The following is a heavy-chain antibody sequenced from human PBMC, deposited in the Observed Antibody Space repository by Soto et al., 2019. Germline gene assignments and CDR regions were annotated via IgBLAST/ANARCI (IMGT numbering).Heavy chain of an antibody. CDR1: GYTFTGYY. CDR2: INPNSGDT. V-gene: IGHV1-2*02. D-gene: IGHD1-26*01. J-gene: IGHJ6*02. CDR3: AKGGAIVAAGTRVYLYNAMDV. Sequence: AAVKVSCKASGYTFTGYYVHWVRQAPGQGLEWMGWINPNSGDTYLAQRFQGRVTMNRDTSIGTAYMELRGLTSDDTAEYYCAKGGAIVAAGTRVYLYNAMDVWGQGTTAT.